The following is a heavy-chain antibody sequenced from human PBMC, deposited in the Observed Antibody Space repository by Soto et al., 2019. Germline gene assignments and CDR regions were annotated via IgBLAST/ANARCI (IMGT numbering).Heavy chain of an antibody. CDR3: AGPGYSSQDY. J-gene: IGHJ4*02. Sequence: WGSLRLSCAASGFTFRSFAFIWGRQAPGKGLEWVSAISGPGDGTDYADSVKGRFTISRDNFKNTLYLQMNSLRAEDTAVYYCAGPGYSSQDYWGQGTLVTVSS. CDR1: GFTFRSFA. D-gene: IGHD5-18*01. CDR2: ISGPGDGT. V-gene: IGHV3-23*01.